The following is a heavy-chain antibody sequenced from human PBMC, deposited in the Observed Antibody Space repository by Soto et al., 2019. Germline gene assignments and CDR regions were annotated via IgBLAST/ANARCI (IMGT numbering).Heavy chain of an antibody. CDR3: ARGYYGSGPPGY. D-gene: IGHD3-10*01. J-gene: IGHJ4*02. CDR1: GYTFTSYA. Sequence: QVQLVQSGAEVKKPGASVKVSCKASGYTFTSYAMHWVRQAPGQRLEWMGWINAGNGNTKYSQKFQGRVTITRDTSASTAYMELSSLRSEDTAVYYRARGYYGSGPPGYWGQGTLVTVSS. CDR2: INAGNGNT. V-gene: IGHV1-3*01.